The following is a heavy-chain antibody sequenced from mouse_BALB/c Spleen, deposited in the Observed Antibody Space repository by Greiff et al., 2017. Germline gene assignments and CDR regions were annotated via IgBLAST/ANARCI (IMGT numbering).Heavy chain of an antibody. CDR3: VRDDYRYGFAY. Sequence: VKLMESGPGLVAPSQSLSITCTVSGFSLTSYDISWIRQPPGKGLEWLGVIWTGGGTNYNSAFMSRLSISKDNSKSQVFLKMNSLQTDDTAIYYCVRDDYRYGFAYWGQGTLVTVSA. J-gene: IGHJ3*01. V-gene: IGHV2-9-2*01. CDR1: GFSLTSYD. CDR2: IWTGGGT. D-gene: IGHD2-14*01.